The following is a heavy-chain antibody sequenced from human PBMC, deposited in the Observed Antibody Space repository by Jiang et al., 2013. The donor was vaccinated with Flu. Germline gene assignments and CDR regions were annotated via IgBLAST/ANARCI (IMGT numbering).Heavy chain of an antibody. CDR2: IYYSGST. Sequence: LTCTVSGGSISSSSYYWGWIRQPPGKGLEWIGSIYYSGSTYYNPSLKSRVTISVDTSKNQFSLKLSSVTAADTAVYYCARDYDSSGYLDYWGQGTLVTVSS. CDR3: ARDYDSSGYLDY. V-gene: IGHV4-39*02. CDR1: GGSISSSSYY. J-gene: IGHJ4*02. D-gene: IGHD3-22*01.